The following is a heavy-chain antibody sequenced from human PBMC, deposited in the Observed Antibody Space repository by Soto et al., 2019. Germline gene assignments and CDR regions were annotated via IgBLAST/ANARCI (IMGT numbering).Heavy chain of an antibody. CDR3: ARHNRYSSTWFEGWFDP. V-gene: IGHV5-51*01. D-gene: IGHD6-13*01. J-gene: IGHJ5*02. CDR2: IHPGDSDT. CDR1: GYTFATYW. Sequence: PGESLKISCKGSGYTFATYWVGWVRQIPGRALEWMGIIHPGDSDTRYSPFFQGQVTISADKSISTAYLQWSSLKASDTAMYYCARHNRYSSTWFEGWFDPWGQGTLVTVSS.